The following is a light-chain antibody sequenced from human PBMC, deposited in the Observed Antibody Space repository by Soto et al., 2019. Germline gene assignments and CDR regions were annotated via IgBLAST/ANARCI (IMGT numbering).Light chain of an antibody. Sequence: DIQMTQSPSSLSASVGDRVTITCQASQDITNYLNWYQQKPGKAPKLLICDAFNLETGVPSRFSGSGSGTYFTFTISSLQPEDIATYYCQQSNGLPTFGGGTKVEIK. V-gene: IGKV1-33*01. CDR2: DAF. CDR3: QQSNGLPT. CDR1: QDITNY. J-gene: IGKJ4*01.